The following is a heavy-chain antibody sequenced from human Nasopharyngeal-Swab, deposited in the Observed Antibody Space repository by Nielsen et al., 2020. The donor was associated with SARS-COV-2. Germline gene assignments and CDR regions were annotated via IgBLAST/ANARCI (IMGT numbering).Heavy chain of an antibody. CDR2: IYYSGST. V-gene: IGHV4-59*13. D-gene: IGHD3-3*01. CDR3: ARELYYDFWSGYYWPSESWFDP. J-gene: IGHJ5*02. CDR1: GGSISSYY. Sequence: SETLSLTCTVSGGSISSYYWSWIRQPPGKGLEWIGYIYYSGSTNYNPSLKSRVTISVDTSKNQFSLKLSSVTAADTAVYYCARELYYDFWSGYYWPSESWFDPWGQGTLVTASS.